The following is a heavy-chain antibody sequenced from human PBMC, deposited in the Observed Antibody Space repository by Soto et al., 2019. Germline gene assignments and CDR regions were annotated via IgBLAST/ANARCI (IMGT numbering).Heavy chain of an antibody. J-gene: IGHJ4*02. CDR2: ISYDGSNK. Sequence: VQLVESGGGLVKPGGSLRLSCAASGFTFSSYGMHWVRQAPGKGLEWVAVISYDGSNKYYADSVKGRFTISRDNSKNTLYLQMNSLRAEDTAVYYCAKDWEQLVSYFDYWGQGTLVTVSS. CDR3: AKDWEQLVSYFDY. D-gene: IGHD6-6*01. V-gene: IGHV3-30*18. CDR1: GFTFSSYG.